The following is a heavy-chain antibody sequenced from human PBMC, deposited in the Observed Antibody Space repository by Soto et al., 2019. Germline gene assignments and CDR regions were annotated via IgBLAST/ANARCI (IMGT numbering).Heavy chain of an antibody. Sequence: GESLKISCKGSGYSFTSYWIGWVRQMPGKGLEWMGIIYPGDSDTRYSPSFQGQVTISADKSISTAYLQWSSLKASDTAMYYCARNSDGIAARPWAQLSYYYGMDVWGQGTTVTVSS. CDR3: ARNSDGIAARPWAQLSYYYGMDV. CDR2: IYPGDSDT. V-gene: IGHV5-51*01. D-gene: IGHD6-6*01. CDR1: GYSFTSYW. J-gene: IGHJ6*02.